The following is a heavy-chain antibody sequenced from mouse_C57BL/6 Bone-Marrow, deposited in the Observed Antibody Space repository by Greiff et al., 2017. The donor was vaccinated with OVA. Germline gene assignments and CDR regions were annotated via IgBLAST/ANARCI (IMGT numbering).Heavy chain of an antibody. CDR1: GFTFSSYA. J-gene: IGHJ2*01. Sequence: EVKLVESGGGLVKPGGSLKLSSAASGFTFSSYAMSWVRQTPEKRLEWVATISDGGSYTYYPDNVKGRFTISRDNAKNNLYLQMSHLKSEDTAMYYCARERAYYYGSSLDYWGQGTTLTVSS. V-gene: IGHV5-4*01. CDR2: ISDGGSYT. CDR3: ARERAYYYGSSLDY. D-gene: IGHD1-1*01.